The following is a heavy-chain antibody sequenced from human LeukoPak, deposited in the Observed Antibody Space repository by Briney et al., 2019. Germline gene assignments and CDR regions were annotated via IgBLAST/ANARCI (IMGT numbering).Heavy chain of an antibody. Sequence: ASVKVSCKASGYTFTSYYMHWVRQAPGQGLEWMGIINPSGGSTSYAQKFQGRVTMTRDTSISTAYMELSRLRSDDTAVYYCATGPLLWFGEGAFDIWGQGTMVTVSS. V-gene: IGHV1-46*01. CDR3: ATGPLLWFGEGAFDI. J-gene: IGHJ3*02. CDR1: GYTFTSYY. CDR2: INPSGGST. D-gene: IGHD3-10*01.